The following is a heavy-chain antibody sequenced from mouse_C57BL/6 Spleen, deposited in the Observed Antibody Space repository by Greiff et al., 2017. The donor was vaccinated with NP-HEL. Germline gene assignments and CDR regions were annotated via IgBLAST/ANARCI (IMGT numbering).Heavy chain of an antibody. Sequence: QVQLQQPGAELVMPGASVKLSCKASGYTFTSYWMHWVKQRPGQGLEWIGEIDPSDSYTNYNQKFKGKSTLTVDKSSSTTYMQLSSLTSEDSAVYYCAIITTVVGHCFDYWGQGTTLTVSS. CDR2: IDPSDSYT. CDR3: AIITTVVGHCFDY. CDR1: GYTFTSYW. V-gene: IGHV1-69*01. D-gene: IGHD1-1*01. J-gene: IGHJ2*01.